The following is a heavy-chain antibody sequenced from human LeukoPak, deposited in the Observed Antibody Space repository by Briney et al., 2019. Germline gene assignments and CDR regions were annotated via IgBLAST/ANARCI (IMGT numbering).Heavy chain of an antibody. J-gene: IGHJ4*02. CDR2: ITDSGGDT. CDR3: AKGSAASRPYYFDY. V-gene: IGHV3-23*01. D-gene: IGHD6-6*01. Sequence: GGSLRLSCVASGFTFSLYVMIWVRQAPGKGLEWVSAITDSGGDTYSSDSVKGRFTISRDNSKSTLYLQMDSLRGDDTAVYYCAKGSAASRPYYFDYWGQGALVTVSS. CDR1: GFTFSLYV.